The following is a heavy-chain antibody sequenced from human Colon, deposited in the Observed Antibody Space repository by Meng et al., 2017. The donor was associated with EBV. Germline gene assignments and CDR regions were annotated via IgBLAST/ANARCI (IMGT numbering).Heavy chain of an antibody. CDR3: ARTFGYCSNNNCPRTLGY. CDR1: CGSLSGYY. V-gene: IGHV4-34*02. D-gene: IGHD2-2*03. J-gene: IGHJ4*02. Sequence: VQIQRWGAGLLEPSETLSLTCGVSCGSLSGYYWSWIRHFPGRTLEFIGDINHSGSANYNPSLRSRVTISVDTSKNQIFLNLHSVTAADTAVYHCARTFGYCSNNNCPRTLGYWGQGTLVTVSS. CDR2: INHSGSA.